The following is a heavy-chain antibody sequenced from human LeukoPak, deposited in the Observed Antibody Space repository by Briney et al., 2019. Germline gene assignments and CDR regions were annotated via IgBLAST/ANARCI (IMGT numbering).Heavy chain of an antibody. CDR3: ARASSGSFYYFDY. CDR2: ISNSGST. D-gene: IGHD3-22*01. Sequence: SETLSLTCSVSGGSISGNYWSWIRQPAGKGLEWIGRISNSGSTNYNPSLESRVTMSVDTAKNQFSLKLSSVTAADTAVYYCARASSGSFYYFDYWGQGTLVTVSS. J-gene: IGHJ4*02. CDR1: GGSISGNY. V-gene: IGHV4-4*07.